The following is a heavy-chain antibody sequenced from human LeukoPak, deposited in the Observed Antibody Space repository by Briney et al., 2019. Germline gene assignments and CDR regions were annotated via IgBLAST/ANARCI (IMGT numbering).Heavy chain of an antibody. CDR2: IYTSGST. CDR1: GCSIGSYY. V-gene: IGHV4-4*07. J-gene: IGHJ2*01. D-gene: IGHD2-8*01. CDR3: ARVLRGVMMNWYFDL. Sequence: SETLCLTCTVSGCSIGSYYWSWIRQPAGKGLEWIGRIYTSGSTNYNPSLKSRVTMSVDTSKNQFSLKLSSVTAADTAVYYCARVLRGVMMNWYFDLWGRGTLVTVSS.